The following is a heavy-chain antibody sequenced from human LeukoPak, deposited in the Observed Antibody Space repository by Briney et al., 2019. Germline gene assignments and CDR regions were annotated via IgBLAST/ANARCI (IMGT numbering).Heavy chain of an antibody. CDR1: GFTFSSYA. J-gene: IGHJ4*02. CDR2: ISYDGSNK. Sequence: GGSLRLSCAASGFTFSSYAMSWVRQAPGKGLEWVAVISYDGSNKYYADSVKGRFTISRDNSKNTLYLQMNSLRAEDTAVYYCASTVAPQYYFDYWGQGTLVTVSS. D-gene: IGHD4-11*01. CDR3: ASTVAPQYYFDY. V-gene: IGHV3-30*03.